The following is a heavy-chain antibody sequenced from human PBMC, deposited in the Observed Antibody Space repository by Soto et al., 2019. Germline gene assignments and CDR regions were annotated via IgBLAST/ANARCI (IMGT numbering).Heavy chain of an antibody. V-gene: IGHV3-48*03. CDR1: GFDFSGSE. CDR2: ITGSGGAV. D-gene: IGHD2-21*01. CDR3: AKVAPFILGSPI. Sequence: EVKLVESGGDLVQPGGSLRLSCTASGFDFSGSEMNWFRQTPGKGLEWLADITGSGGAVFHADSVKGRFSISRDNAKNSLFLETNTLTADDAGVYYCAKVAPFILGSPIWGQGTLVTVSS. J-gene: IGHJ4*02.